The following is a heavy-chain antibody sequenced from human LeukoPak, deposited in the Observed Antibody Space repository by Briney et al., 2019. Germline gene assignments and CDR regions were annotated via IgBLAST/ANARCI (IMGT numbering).Heavy chain of an antibody. CDR1: GYTFTNYY. J-gene: IGHJ1*01. CDR3: ARDPVDSSGWPEYFQH. V-gene: IGHV7-4-1*02. CDR2: INTNTGNP. D-gene: IGHD6-19*01. Sequence: GASVKVSCKTSGYTFTNYYIHWVRQAPGQGLEWMGWINTNTGNPTYAQGFTGRFVFSLDTSVSTAYLQISSLKAEDTAVYYCARDPVDSSGWPEYFQHWGQGTLVTVSS.